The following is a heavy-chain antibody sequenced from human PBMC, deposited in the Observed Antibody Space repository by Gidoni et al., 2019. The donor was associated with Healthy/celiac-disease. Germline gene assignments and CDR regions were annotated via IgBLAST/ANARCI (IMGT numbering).Heavy chain of an antibody. CDR3: ARVRYSSGWLFLFDY. Sequence: EVQLMASGGGLVQPGGSLRLSCADSGFTFSSYWMSWVSQAPGKGLEWVANINQDGSDKYYVDSVKGRFTISRGNAENSLYLQMNSLRAEDTAVYYCARVRYSSGWLFLFDYWGQGTLVTVSS. CDR2: INQDGSDK. V-gene: IGHV3-7*03. D-gene: IGHD6-19*01. J-gene: IGHJ4*02. CDR1: GFTFSSYW.